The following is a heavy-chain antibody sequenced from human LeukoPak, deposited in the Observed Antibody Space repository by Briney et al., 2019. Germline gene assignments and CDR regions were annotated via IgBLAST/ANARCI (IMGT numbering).Heavy chain of an antibody. J-gene: IGHJ4*02. CDR1: GGSISSDY. CDR2: IYHSGNT. Sequence: PSEPLSLTCTVSGGSISSDYWSWIRQPPGKGREWIGYIYHSGNTNYNPSLKSRVTISVDTSKNQFSLKLSSVTAADTAVYYCARLSSGSSTWYDIDYWGQGTLVTVSS. D-gene: IGHD6-13*01. CDR3: ARLSSGSSTWYDIDY. V-gene: IGHV4-59*08.